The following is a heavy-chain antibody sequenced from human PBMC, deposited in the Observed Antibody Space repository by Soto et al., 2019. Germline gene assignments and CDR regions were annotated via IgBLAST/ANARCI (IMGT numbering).Heavy chain of an antibody. CDR2: INPSGGST. J-gene: IGHJ4*01. Sequence: GASVKVSCKASGYTFTSYYMHWVRQAPGQGLEWMGIINPSGGSTSYAQKFQGRVTMTRDTSTSTVYMELSSLRSEDTAVYYCARADSIVVVTATLPYWGHGTLVTVSS. D-gene: IGHD2-21*02. CDR3: ARADSIVVVTATLPY. CDR1: GYTFTSYY. V-gene: IGHV1-46*03.